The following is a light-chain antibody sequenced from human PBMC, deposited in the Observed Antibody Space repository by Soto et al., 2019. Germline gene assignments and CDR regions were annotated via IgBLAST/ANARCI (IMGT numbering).Light chain of an antibody. CDR2: EVS. CDR3: SSYAGSNNLGV. CDR1: SSDVGGYNY. Sequence: QSVLTQPPSASGSPGQSVTISCTGTSSDVGGYNYVSWYQQHPGKAPKLMIYEVSKRPSGVPDRFSGSKSGNTASLTVSGLQAEDEADYCCSSYAGSNNLGVFGGGTQLTVL. J-gene: IGLJ3*02. V-gene: IGLV2-8*01.